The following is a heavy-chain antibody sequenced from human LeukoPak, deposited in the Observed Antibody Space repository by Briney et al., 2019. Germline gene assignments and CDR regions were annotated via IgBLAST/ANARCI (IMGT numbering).Heavy chain of an antibody. V-gene: IGHV4-34*01. CDR2: INHSGST. CDR3: ARVRVRGVNDY. J-gene: IGHJ4*02. D-gene: IGHD3-10*01. Sequence: SETLSLTCAVYGGSFSGHYWSWIRQPPGKGLEWIGEINHSGSTNYNPSLKSRVTISVDTSKNQFSLKLSSVTAADTAVYYCARVRVRGVNDYWGQGTLVTVSS. CDR1: GGSFSGHY.